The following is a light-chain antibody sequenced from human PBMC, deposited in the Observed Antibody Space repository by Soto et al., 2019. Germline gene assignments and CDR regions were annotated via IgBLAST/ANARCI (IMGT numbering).Light chain of an antibody. J-gene: IGKJ2*01. Sequence: ELVLTQSPDTLSLSPGERATLSCRASQSVSSTYLAWYRHKPGQAPRLLFYGASSRAAGIPDRFSGSGSGTDFTLTISRLEPEDFAVYYCHQYGSSRHTFGQGTKVEIK. CDR3: HQYGSSRHT. CDR1: QSVSSTY. CDR2: GAS. V-gene: IGKV3-20*01.